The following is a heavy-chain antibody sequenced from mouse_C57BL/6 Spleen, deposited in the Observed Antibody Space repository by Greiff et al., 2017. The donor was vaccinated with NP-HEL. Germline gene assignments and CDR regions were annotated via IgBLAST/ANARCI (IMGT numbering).Heavy chain of an antibody. V-gene: IGHV1-69*01. CDR2: IDPSDSYT. CDR3: ASLYDSYAMDY. CDR1: GYTFTSYW. J-gene: IGHJ4*01. Sequence: QVQLKQPGAELVMPGASVKLSCKASGYTFTSYWMHWVKQRPGQGLEWIGEIDPSDSYTNYNQKFKGKSTLTVDKSSSTAYMQLSSLTSEDSAVYYCASLYDSYAMDYWGQGTSVTVST. D-gene: IGHD1-3*01.